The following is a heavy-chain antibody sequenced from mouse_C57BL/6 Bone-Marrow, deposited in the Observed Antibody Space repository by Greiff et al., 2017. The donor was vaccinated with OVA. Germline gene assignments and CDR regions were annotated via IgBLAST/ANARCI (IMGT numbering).Heavy chain of an antibody. D-gene: IGHD1-1*01. Sequence: VQLVESGAELARPGASVKLSCKASGYTFTSYGISWVKQRTGQGLEWIGEIYPRSGNTSYNEKFKGKATLTADKSSSTAYMELRSLTSEVSAVYFCAREELASYYCSSLYYAMDYWGQGTSVTVSS. V-gene: IGHV1-81*01. CDR2: IYPRSGNT. CDR1: GYTFTSYG. CDR3: AREELASYYCSSLYYAMDY. J-gene: IGHJ4*01.